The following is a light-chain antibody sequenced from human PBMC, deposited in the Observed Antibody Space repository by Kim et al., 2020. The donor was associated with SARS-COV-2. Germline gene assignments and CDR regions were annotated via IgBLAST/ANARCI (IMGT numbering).Light chain of an antibody. CDR1: ALTKKY. CDR3: YSTDSSGNHRV. J-gene: IGLJ3*02. V-gene: IGLV3-10*01. Sequence: PGQTARSTCSGDALTKKYAYWYQQKSGQAPVLVIYEDSKRPSGIPERFSGSSSGTMATLTISGAQVEDEADYYCYSTDSSGNHRVFGGGTQLTVL. CDR2: EDS.